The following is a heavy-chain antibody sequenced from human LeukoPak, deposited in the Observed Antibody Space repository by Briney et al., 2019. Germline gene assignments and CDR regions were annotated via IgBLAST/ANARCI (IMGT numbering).Heavy chain of an antibody. Sequence: KAGGSLRLSCAASGFTFSDYYMSWIRQAPGKGLEWLSYITSSSSSTNYADSVKGRFTISRDNAQNALYLQMHSLRAEDTAVYYCARGLYGDPVGFDFWGQGILVTVSS. J-gene: IGHJ4*02. CDR2: ITSSSSST. CDR1: GFTFSDYY. D-gene: IGHD4-23*01. V-gene: IGHV3-11*06. CDR3: ARGLYGDPVGFDF.